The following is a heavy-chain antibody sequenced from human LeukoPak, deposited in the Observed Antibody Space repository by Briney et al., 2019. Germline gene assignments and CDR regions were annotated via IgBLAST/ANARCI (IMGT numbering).Heavy chain of an antibody. J-gene: IGHJ4*02. Sequence: GGSLRLSCAASGFTFSSYGMHWVRQAPGKGLEWVAFIRYDGTNNYYADSVKGRFTISRDNSKNTLYLQMNSLRAEDTAVYYCAKATGSGYPYYFDSWGQGTLVTVSS. CDR1: GFTFSSYG. CDR3: AKATGSGYPYYFDS. CDR2: IRYDGTNN. D-gene: IGHD3-22*01. V-gene: IGHV3-30*02.